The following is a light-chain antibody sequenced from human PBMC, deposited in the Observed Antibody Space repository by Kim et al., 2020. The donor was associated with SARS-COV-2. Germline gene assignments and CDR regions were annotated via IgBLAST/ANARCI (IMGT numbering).Light chain of an antibody. CDR2: RDT. Sequence: GAGGQTARITGGGNNIGTKNVHWFQQKPGQAPVLVIYRDTNRPSGIPERFSGSNSGNTATLTISRAQAGDEADYYCQVWDSSTGVFGGGTKLTVL. CDR3: QVWDSSTGV. CDR1: NIGTKN. V-gene: IGLV3-9*01. J-gene: IGLJ3*02.